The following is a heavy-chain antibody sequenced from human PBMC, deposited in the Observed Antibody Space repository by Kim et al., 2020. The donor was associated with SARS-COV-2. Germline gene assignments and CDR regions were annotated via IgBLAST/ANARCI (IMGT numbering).Heavy chain of an antibody. J-gene: IGHJ6*02. V-gene: IGHV4-39*01. CDR3: ASQPLKYDILTGYYTGYYYGMDV. Sequence: SETLSLTCTVSGGSISSSSYYWGWIRQPPGKGLEWIGSIYYSGSTYYNPSLKSRVTISVDTSKNQFSLKLSSVTAADTAVYYCASQPLKYDILTGYYTGYYYGMDVWGQGTTVTVSS. D-gene: IGHD3-9*01. CDR2: IYYSGST. CDR1: GGSISSSSYY.